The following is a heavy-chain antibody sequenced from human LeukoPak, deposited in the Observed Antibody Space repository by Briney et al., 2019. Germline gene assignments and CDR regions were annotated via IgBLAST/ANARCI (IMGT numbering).Heavy chain of an antibody. CDR2: IHHSGDT. D-gene: IGHD3-16*01. CDR3: ARSYASSGLDH. J-gene: IGHJ4*02. CDR1: GYSITSIYY. Sequence: SETLSLTCTVSGYSITSIYYWGWTRQPPGKGLEWIGSIHHSGDTAYNPSLKSRVTISVDTSKSQFSLKLSSVTAADTAVYYCARSYASSGLDHWGQGTLVTVSS. V-gene: IGHV4-38-2*02.